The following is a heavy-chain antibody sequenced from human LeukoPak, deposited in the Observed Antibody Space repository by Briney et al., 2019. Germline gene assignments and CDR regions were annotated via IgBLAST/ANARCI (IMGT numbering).Heavy chain of an antibody. CDR1: GGSIGSSSYY. V-gene: IGHV4-39*07. CDR2: IYYSGST. J-gene: IGHJ4*02. D-gene: IGHD6-13*01. Sequence: PSETLSLTCTVSGGSIGSSSYYWGWIRQPPGKGLEWIGSIYYSGSTYYNPSLKSRVTISVDTSKNQFSLKLSSVTAADTAVYYCARDAAAAGLYYFDYWGQGTLVTVSS. CDR3: ARDAAAAGLYYFDY.